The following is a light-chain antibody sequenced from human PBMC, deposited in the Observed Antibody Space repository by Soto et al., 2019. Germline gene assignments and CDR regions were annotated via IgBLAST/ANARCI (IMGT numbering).Light chain of an antibody. V-gene: IGKV1-6*01. CDR2: AAY. J-gene: IGKJ1*01. CDR1: QYIRND. CDR3: LQDYDYPRT. Sequence: AIQMTQSPSSLSASVGDRVTITCRASQYIRNDLGWYQQKAGKAPKLLIYAAYTLQSGVPSRFRGGGSGTDFTLTISSLQPEDFATYYCLQDYDYPRTFGQGTKVEIK.